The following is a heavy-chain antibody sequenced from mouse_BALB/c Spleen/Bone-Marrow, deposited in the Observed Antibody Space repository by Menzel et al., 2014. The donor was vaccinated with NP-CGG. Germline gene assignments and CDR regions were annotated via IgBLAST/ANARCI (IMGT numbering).Heavy chain of an antibody. V-gene: IGHV10-1*02. CDR1: GFTFNTYA. J-gene: IGHJ3*01. CDR3: VRQNYDYAWFAY. D-gene: IGHD2-4*01. Sequence: DVKLQESGGGLVQPKGSLKLSCAASGFTFNTYAMNWVRQAPGKGLEWAARIRSKGNNYATYYADSVKDRFTISRDDSQSMLYLQMNNLKTEDTAMYYCVRQNYDYAWFAYWGQGTLVTVSA. CDR2: IRSKGNNYAT.